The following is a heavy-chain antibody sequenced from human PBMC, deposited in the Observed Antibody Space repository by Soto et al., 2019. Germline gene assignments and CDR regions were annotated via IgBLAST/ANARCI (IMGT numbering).Heavy chain of an antibody. CDR3: ARGVGSSRSWDYFDY. D-gene: IGHD6-13*01. V-gene: IGHV3-64*01. Sequence: EVQVVESGGDLVQPGGALRLSCTASGFTFNTYPMHWVRQAPGKGLEYVSAISRNGGSTNYANSVQGRFTISRDNSTXTLYLQMDSLRTDDMAIYYCARGVGSSRSWDYFDYWGQGTLVTVSS. CDR2: ISRNGGST. J-gene: IGHJ4*02. CDR1: GFTFNTYP.